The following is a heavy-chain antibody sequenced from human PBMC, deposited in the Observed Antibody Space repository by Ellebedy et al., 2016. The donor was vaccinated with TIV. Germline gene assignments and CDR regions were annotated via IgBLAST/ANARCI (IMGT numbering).Heavy chain of an antibody. D-gene: IGHD6-19*01. V-gene: IGHV4-59*01. Sequence: MPSETLSLTCTVSGGSISSYYWSWIRQPPGKGLEWIGYIYYSGSTNYNPSLKSRVTIAVDTSKKQISLKLSCVTAADTAVYYCARSSGWDRFDYWGQGTLVTVSS. CDR1: GGSISSYY. CDR2: IYYSGST. J-gene: IGHJ4*02. CDR3: ARSSGWDRFDY.